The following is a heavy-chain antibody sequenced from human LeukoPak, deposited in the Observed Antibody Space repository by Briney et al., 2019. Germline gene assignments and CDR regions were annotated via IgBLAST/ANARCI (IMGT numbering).Heavy chain of an antibody. J-gene: IGHJ3*02. CDR2: ISAYNGNT. CDR1: GYTFTSYG. Sequence: ASVKVSCKASGYTFTSYGISWVRQAPGQGLEWMGWISAYNGNTNYAQKLQGRVTMTTDTSTSTAYMELRSLRSDDTAVYYCARDIVVVPADRHDAFDIWGQGTMVTVSS. V-gene: IGHV1-18*01. CDR3: ARDIVVVPADRHDAFDI. D-gene: IGHD2-2*01.